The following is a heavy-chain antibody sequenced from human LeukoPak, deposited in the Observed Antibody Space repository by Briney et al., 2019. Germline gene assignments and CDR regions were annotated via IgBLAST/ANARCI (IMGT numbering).Heavy chain of an antibody. D-gene: IGHD1-1*01. CDR1: GFPFIEYS. J-gene: IGHJ4*02. CDR3: ARDHNDAFDN. CDR2: IGIDSGNT. V-gene: IGHV3-48*01. Sequence: GGSLRLSCTASGFPFIEYSMNWVRQVPGKGLEWFSYIGIDSGNTKYADSVRGPFTISADKAKNSLYLQMNSLRVEDTAVYYCARDHNDAFDNWGQGTLVSVAS.